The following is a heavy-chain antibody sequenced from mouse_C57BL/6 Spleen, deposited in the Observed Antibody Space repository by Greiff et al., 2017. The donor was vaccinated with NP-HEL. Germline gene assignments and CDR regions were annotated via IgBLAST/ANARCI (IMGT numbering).Heavy chain of an antibody. D-gene: IGHD1-1*01. Sequence: EVKVVESGGGLVQPGGSLSLSCAASGFTFTDYYMSWVRQPPGKALEWLGFIRNKANGYTTEYSASVKGRFTISRDNSQSILYLQMNALRAEDSATYYCARYRGSSSYYYAMDYWGQGTSVTVSS. CDR1: GFTFTDYY. J-gene: IGHJ4*01. CDR2: IRNKANGYTT. V-gene: IGHV7-3*01. CDR3: ARYRGSSSYYYAMDY.